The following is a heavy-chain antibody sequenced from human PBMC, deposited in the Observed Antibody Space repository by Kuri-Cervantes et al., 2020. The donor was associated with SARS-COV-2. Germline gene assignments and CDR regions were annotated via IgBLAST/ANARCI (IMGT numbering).Heavy chain of an antibody. Sequence: GSLRLSCTVSGDSISSYYWSWIRQPPGKGLEWIGYIYYSGSTKYNPSLKSRVTISLNTSKNQFSLKLSSVTAADTAVYYCARGGGYDYPHYWGQGTQVTVSS. CDR2: IYYSGST. V-gene: IGHV4-59*01. CDR3: ARGGGYDYPHY. CDR1: GDSISSYY. D-gene: IGHD3-16*01. J-gene: IGHJ4*02.